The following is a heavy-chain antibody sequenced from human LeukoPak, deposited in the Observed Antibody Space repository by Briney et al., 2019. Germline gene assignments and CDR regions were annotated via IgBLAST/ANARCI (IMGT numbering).Heavy chain of an antibody. Sequence: PSETLSFTCTVSGGSISSSSYYWGWIRQPPGKGLEWIGSIYYSGSTYYNPSLKSRVTISVDTSKNQFSLKLSSVTAADTAVYYCASIAVAGLLVDYWGQGTLVTVSS. D-gene: IGHD6-19*01. CDR3: ASIAVAGLLVDY. J-gene: IGHJ4*02. V-gene: IGHV4-39*01. CDR1: GGSISSSSYY. CDR2: IYYSGST.